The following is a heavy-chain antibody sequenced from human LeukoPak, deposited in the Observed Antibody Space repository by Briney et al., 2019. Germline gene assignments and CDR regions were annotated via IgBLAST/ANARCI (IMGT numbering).Heavy chain of an antibody. Sequence: ASLKACCSPAVGIFSTSTVSRVRQAPGPGLEWRGRIIPILSIAKYAKKFQCRVTITAHKSTRTAYMALSSLRSEVPAVHCCARGVGQAAIPRVFDPWGQGTLVTVSS. D-gene: IGHD2-2*02. V-gene: IGHV1-69*02. CDR3: ARGVGQAAIPRVFDP. CDR2: IIPILSIA. J-gene: IGHJ5*02. CDR1: VGIFSTST.